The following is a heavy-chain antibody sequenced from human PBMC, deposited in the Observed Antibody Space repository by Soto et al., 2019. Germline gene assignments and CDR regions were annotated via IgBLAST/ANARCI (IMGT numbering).Heavy chain of an antibody. J-gene: IGHJ4*02. V-gene: IGHV4-31*03. CDR3: ARKILTGYYQY. Sequence: TLSLTCTVSGGSISSGGYYWSWIRQHPGKGLEWIGYIYYSGSTYYNPSLKSRVTISVDTSKNQFSLKLSSVTAADTAVYYCARKILTGYYQYWGQGTLVTVSS. CDR1: GGSISSGGYY. CDR2: IYYSGST. D-gene: IGHD3-9*01.